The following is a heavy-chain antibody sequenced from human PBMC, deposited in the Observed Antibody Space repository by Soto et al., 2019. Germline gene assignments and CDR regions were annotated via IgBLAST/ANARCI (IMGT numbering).Heavy chain of an antibody. J-gene: IGHJ4*02. Sequence: QLQLQESCPGLVKPSETLSLTCIVSGGSITRNNHYWGWIRQSPGKGLEWIGSILYSGSTNYNPSLKRRVTLQVETSKNQFSLKMSSVTAANTALYYRPRLGSSGWYQGSSFASWGKGTLVTVSS. V-gene: IGHV4-39*01. D-gene: IGHD6-19*01. CDR2: ILYSGST. CDR1: GGSITRNNHY. CDR3: PRLGSSGWYQGSSFAS.